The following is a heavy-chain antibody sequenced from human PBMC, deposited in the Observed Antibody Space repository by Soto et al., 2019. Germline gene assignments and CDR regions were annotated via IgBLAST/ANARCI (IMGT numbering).Heavy chain of an antibody. Sequence: GGSLRLSCAASGFTFSSYSMNWVRQAPGKGLEWVSSISSSSSYIYYADSVKGRFTISRDNAKNSLYLQMNSLRAEDTAVYYCARVGVGANYFDYWGQGTLVTVSS. V-gene: IGHV3-21*01. CDR3: ARVGVGANYFDY. J-gene: IGHJ4*02. CDR1: GFTFSSYS. CDR2: ISSSSSYI. D-gene: IGHD1-26*01.